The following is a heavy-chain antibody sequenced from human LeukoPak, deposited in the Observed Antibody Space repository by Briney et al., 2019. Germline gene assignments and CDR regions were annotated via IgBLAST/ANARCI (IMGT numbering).Heavy chain of an antibody. CDR1: GFTFSDYY. J-gene: IGHJ6*02. Sequence: PGRSLRLSCAASGFTFSDYYMSWIRQAPGKGLEWVSYISSSSSYTNYADSVKGRFTISRDNAKNSLYLQMNSLRAEDTAVYYCAREFSTVAVAGSPYYYYGMDVWGQGTTVTVSS. D-gene: IGHD6-19*01. CDR3: AREFSTVAVAGSPYYYYGMDV. CDR2: ISSSSSYT. V-gene: IGHV3-11*05.